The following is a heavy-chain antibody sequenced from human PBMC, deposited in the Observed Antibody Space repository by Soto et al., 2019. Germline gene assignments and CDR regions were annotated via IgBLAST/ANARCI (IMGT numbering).Heavy chain of an antibody. J-gene: IGHJ5*02. D-gene: IGHD6-13*01. CDR1: GCSISSGGYY. CDR3: ARDLVGIAAAPGGGWFDP. CDR2: IYYSGST. Sequence: SETLSLTCTFSGCSISSGGYYWSWIRQHPGKGLEWIGYIYYSGSTYYNPSLKSRVTISVDTSKNQFSLKLSSVTAADTAVYYCARDLVGIAAAPGGGWFDPWGQGTLVTVSS. V-gene: IGHV4-31*03.